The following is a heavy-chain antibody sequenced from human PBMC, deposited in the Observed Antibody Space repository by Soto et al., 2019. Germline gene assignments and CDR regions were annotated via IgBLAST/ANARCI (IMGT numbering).Heavy chain of an antibody. D-gene: IGHD1-26*01. J-gene: IGHJ4*02. CDR2: IYYSGST. CDR3: ARRYGSASDY. CDR1: GGTISSWY. Sequence: QLQLQESGPGLVKPSETLSLTCTVSGGTISSWYWSWIRQPPGKGLEWIGFIYYSGSTNCNPSLQSRVTISVDTSKNQFYLKLSSVTAADTYVYYCARRYGSASDYWGQGNLVTVSS. V-gene: IGHV4-59*08.